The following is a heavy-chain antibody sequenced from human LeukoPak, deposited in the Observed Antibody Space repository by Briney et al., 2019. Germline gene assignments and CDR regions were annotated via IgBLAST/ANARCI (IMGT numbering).Heavy chain of an antibody. J-gene: IGHJ4*02. Sequence: PGGSLRLSCTASGFTLSSYAMSWVRQAPGEGVEWVSTISGSADNTNYAEAVKGRFTISRDNSKNTMYLQMNSLRAEDTAVYYCAKQGFGCWGQGTLVTVSS. CDR1: GFTLSSYA. CDR3: AKQGFGC. CDR2: ISGSADNT. V-gene: IGHV3-23*01.